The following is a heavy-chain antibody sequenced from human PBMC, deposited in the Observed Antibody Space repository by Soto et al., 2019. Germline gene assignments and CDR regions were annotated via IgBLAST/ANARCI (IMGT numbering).Heavy chain of an antibody. CDR3: AKDAVPYNGKWDWFDP. CDR1: RFTFSDYA. Sequence: DVQLLESGGGLVQPGGSLTLSCAASRFTFSDYAMSWVRQAPGKGLEWVSAIGGGGTDTYYADSVKGRFTISRDNSKNTLYLQMNSLRDDDTAVYYCAKDAVPYNGKWDWFDPWGQGTLVTVSS. D-gene: IGHD1-26*01. CDR2: IGGGGTDT. J-gene: IGHJ5*02. V-gene: IGHV3-23*01.